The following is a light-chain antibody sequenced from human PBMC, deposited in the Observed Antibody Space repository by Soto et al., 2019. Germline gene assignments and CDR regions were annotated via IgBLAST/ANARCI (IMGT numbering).Light chain of an antibody. CDR2: WAS. CDR1: QSVLYSSNNKNY. J-gene: IGKJ1*01. Sequence: DIVMTQSPDSLAVSLGERATINCKSSQSVLYSSNNKNYLAWYQQKPGQPPKALIYWASTRESGVPDRFSGSRSGKDFTRPISSLQAEDVGVYYCQQYYTTPWTFGQGTKVEIK. V-gene: IGKV4-1*01. CDR3: QQYYTTPWT.